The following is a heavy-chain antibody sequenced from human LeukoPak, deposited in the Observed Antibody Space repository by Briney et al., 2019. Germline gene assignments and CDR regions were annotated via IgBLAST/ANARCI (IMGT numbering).Heavy chain of an antibody. Sequence: ASVKVSCKASGYTFTSYGISWLRQAPGQGLEWMGWISAYNGNTNYAQKLQGRVTMTTDTSTSTAYMELRSLRSDDTAVYYCAREPGYCSSTSCSLDAFDIWGQGTMVTVSS. J-gene: IGHJ3*02. D-gene: IGHD2-2*01. V-gene: IGHV1-18*01. CDR2: ISAYNGNT. CDR3: AREPGYCSSTSCSLDAFDI. CDR1: GYTFTSYG.